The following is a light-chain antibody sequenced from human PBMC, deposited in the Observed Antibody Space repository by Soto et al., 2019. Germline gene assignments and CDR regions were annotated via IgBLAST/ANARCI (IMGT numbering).Light chain of an antibody. CDR3: QQYHNWPPQYT. CDR1: QTVASN. CDR2: GAS. Sequence: EIVMTQSPATLSVSPGERATLSCRASQTVASNLAWYQQKPGQAPRLLIHGASTRATGVSARFSGSGSGTEFTLTISSLQSEDVAFYYCQQYHNWPPQYTFGQGTKLQIK. J-gene: IGKJ2*01. V-gene: IGKV3-15*01.